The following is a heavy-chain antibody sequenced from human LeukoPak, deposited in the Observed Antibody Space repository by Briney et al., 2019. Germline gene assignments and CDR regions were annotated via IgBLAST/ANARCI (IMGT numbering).Heavy chain of an antibody. CDR1: GYAFTSYG. CDR3: ARGSDYYDSSGYYC. J-gene: IGHJ4*02. Sequence: ASVKVSCKASGYAFTSYGISWVRQAPGQGLEWMGWISAYNGNTNYAQKLQGRVTMTTDTSTSTAYMELRSLRSDDTAVYYCARGSDYYDSSGYYCWGQGTLVTVSS. V-gene: IGHV1-18*01. D-gene: IGHD3-22*01. CDR2: ISAYNGNT.